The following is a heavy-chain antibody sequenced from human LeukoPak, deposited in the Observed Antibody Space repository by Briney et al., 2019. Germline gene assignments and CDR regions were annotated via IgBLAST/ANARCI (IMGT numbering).Heavy chain of an antibody. V-gene: IGHV3-15*05. D-gene: IGHD6-13*01. CDR3: TTHSNIGTPGD. CDR1: GFTFSHVW. J-gene: IGHJ4*02. CDR2: IKSKTDGGTT. Sequence: GGSLRLSCEASGFTFSHVWMSWVRQAPGKGLEWLGRIKSKTDGGTTDYATPVKGRFSLSRDDSKNTVYLQMSSLKTEDTAMYYCTTHSNIGTPGDWGQGTLVTVSS.